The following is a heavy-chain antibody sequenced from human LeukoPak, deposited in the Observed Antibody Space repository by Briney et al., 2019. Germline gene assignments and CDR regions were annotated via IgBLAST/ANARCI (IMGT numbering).Heavy chain of an antibody. Sequence: PGGSLRLSCAASGFTFSSYGMRWVRQAPGKGLEWVAVIWYDGSNKYYADSVKGRFTISRDNSKNTLYLQMNSLRAEDTAVYYCARPRGPLAASYAFDIWGQGTMVTVSS. CDR2: IWYDGSNK. D-gene: IGHD6-19*01. J-gene: IGHJ3*02. CDR3: ARPRGPLAASYAFDI. CDR1: GFTFSSYG. V-gene: IGHV3-33*01.